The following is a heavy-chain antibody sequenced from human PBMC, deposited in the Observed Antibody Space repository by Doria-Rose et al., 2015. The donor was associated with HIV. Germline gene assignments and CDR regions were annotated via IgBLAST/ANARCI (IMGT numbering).Heavy chain of an antibody. CDR3: ARGLLRGGWNDVDYYYGMDV. J-gene: IGHJ6*02. Sequence: QVQLQQWDAGLVKPSETLSLTCAVFGGSFSGYYWSWIRQPPGQGLEWIGEINHSGSTNYKTCPKSRVTITLDTSKNLFALKLSSVTAADTAVYYCARGLLRGGWNDVDYYYGMDVWGQGTTVTVSS. CDR2: INHSGST. CDR1: GGSFSGYY. V-gene: IGHV4-34*01. D-gene: IGHD1-1*01.